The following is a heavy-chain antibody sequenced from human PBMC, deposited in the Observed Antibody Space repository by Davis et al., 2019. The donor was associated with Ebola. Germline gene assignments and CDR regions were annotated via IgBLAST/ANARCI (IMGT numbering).Heavy chain of an antibody. Sequence: GESLKISCAASRVTSTTNWIHWVRQAPGKGLVWVSRINPDGTKTGYADSVRGRFTISRDIAKNTLFLQMNSLTADDSAVYYCTRDFGWHDGSWGQGTLVTASS. CDR1: RVTSTTNW. J-gene: IGHJ5*02. CDR3: TRDFGWHDGS. CDR2: INPDGTKT. D-gene: IGHD1-1*01. V-gene: IGHV3-74*01.